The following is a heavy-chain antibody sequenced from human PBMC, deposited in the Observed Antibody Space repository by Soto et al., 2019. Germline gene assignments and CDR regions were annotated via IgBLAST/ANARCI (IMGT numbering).Heavy chain of an antibody. Sequence: QVQLVQSGAEVKKPGASVKVSCKASGYTFTSYDINWVRQATGQGLEWMGWMNPNSGNTGYAQKFQGRVTMTRNTSISTAYMELSSLRSEDTAVYYCATLGLPLNSFYDYIWGSYRFDYWGQGTLVTVSS. V-gene: IGHV1-8*01. CDR2: MNPNSGNT. J-gene: IGHJ4*02. D-gene: IGHD3-16*02. CDR1: GYTFTSYD. CDR3: ATLGLPLNSFYDYIWGSYRFDY.